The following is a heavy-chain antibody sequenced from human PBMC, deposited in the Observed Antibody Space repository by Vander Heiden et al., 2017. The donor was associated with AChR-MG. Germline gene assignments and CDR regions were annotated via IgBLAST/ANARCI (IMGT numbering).Heavy chain of an antibody. V-gene: IGHV4-61*02. CDR1: GGSISSGSYY. J-gene: IGHJ5*02. D-gene: IGHD4-4*01. CDR3: ARGHSTYTA. CDR2: IYTSGST. Sequence: QVQLQESGPGLVKPSHTLSVPCTVSGGSISSGSYYWSWIRKPAGKGLEWIGRIYTSGSTNYNPSLKTRVTMSVDTSKNQISLKRSSVTAADTAVYYCARGHSTYTAWGQGTLVTVSS.